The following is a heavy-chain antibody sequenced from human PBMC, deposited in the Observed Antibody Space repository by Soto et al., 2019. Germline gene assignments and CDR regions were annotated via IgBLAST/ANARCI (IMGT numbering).Heavy chain of an antibody. Sequence: DVQLVESGGGLVKPGGSLRLSCAASGFTFSSHAMNWVRQAPGKGLEWVSSIDSSSSFIYYADSVKDRFTISRDNAKNTLYLQMSSLRADDTAVYYCARDPLWFGEIGYFDYWGQGALVTVSS. J-gene: IGHJ4*02. CDR1: GFTFSSHA. V-gene: IGHV3-21*01. CDR2: IDSSSSFI. D-gene: IGHD3-10*01. CDR3: ARDPLWFGEIGYFDY.